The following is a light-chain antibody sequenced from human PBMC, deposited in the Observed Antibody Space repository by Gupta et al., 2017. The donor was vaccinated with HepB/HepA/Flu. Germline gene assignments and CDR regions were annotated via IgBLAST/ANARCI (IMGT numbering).Light chain of an antibody. V-gene: IGLV2-14*03. J-gene: IGLJ1*01. CDR2: DVS. CDR3: SSYTNSNTYYV. Sequence: QSALTQPASVSGSPGQSITISCTGTSSDVGGYNYVSWYQQHPGKAPKLMIYDVSNRPSGVSNRFSGSKSGNTASLTISGLQAEDEADYYCSSYTNSNTYYVFGTGTKVTVL. CDR1: SSDVGGYNY.